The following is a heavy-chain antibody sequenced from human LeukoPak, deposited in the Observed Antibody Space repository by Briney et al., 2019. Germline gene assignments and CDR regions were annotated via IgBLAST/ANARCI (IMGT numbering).Heavy chain of an antibody. V-gene: IGHV4-30-2*01. J-gene: IGHJ4*02. CDR1: GGSISSGGYS. CDR3: ARAYYDSSGYYDYFDH. D-gene: IGHD3-22*01. Sequence: SETLSLTCAVSGGSISSGGYSWSWIRQPPGKGLEWIGYIYHSGSTYYNPSLKSRVTISVDRSKNQFSLKLSSVTAADTAVYYCARAYYDSSGYYDYFDHWGQGTLVTVSS. CDR2: IYHSGST.